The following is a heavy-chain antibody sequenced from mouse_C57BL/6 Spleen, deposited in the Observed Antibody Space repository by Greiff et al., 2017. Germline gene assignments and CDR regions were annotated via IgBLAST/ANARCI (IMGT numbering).Heavy chain of an antibody. J-gene: IGHJ2*01. CDR3: ERWTGQAPYIDY. D-gene: IGHD3-2*02. V-gene: IGHV1-63*01. CDR2: IYPGGGYT. Sequence: QVQLQQSGAELVRPGTSVKMSCKASGYTFTNYWIGWAKQRPGHGLDWIGYIYPGGGYTNYNEKFKGTATVTAAKSSSTAYLQISSLASDDSDIYDCERWTGQAPYIDYWGQGTTLTVSS. CDR1: GYTFTNYW.